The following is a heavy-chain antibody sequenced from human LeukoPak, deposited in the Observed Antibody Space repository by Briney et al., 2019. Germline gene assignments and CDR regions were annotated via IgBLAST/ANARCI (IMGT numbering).Heavy chain of an antibody. J-gene: IGHJ4*02. V-gene: IGHV3-48*01. CDR2: ISSSSSTI. Sequence: GRSLRLSCAASGFTFSSYSMNWVRQAPGKGLEWVSYISSSSSTIYYADSVKGRFTISRDNAKNSLYLQMNSLTVEDTAVYYCVRLRGYFDYWGQGTPVTVSS. CDR3: VRLRGYFDY. CDR1: GFTFSSYS.